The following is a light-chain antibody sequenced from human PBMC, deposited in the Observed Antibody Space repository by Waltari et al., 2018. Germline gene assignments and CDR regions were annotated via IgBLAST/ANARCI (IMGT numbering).Light chain of an antibody. CDR1: RSDVGSYNF. J-gene: IGLJ3*02. Sequence: QSALTQPRSVSGSPGQSVTISCPGTRSDVGSYNFSSWYQQHPGKAPKLMIYDVTQRPSGVPHRFSGSKSGNTASLTISGLQPEDEADYYCSSYAGSYTWVFGGGTKLTVV. V-gene: IGLV2-11*01. CDR2: DVT. CDR3: SSYAGSYTWV.